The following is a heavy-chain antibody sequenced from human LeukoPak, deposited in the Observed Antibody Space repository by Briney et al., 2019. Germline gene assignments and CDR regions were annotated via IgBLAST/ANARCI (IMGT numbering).Heavy chain of an antibody. J-gene: IGHJ6*02. Sequence: GGSLRLPCAASGFTFDDYGMSWVRQAPGKGLEWVSGVNWNGASTGYADSVKGRFTISRDNAKNSLYLQMNSLRVEDTALYYCTRDPLSLGYCSSSSCYADYSGMDVWGQGTTVTVSS. V-gene: IGHV3-20*04. CDR1: GFTFDDYG. D-gene: IGHD2-2*01. CDR3: TRDPLSLGYCSSSSCYADYSGMDV. CDR2: VNWNGAST.